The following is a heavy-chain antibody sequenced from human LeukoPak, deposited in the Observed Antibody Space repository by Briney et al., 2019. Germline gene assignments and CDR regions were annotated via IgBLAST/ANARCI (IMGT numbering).Heavy chain of an antibody. Sequence: GGSLRLSCAASGFTFSSYAMSWVRQAPGKGLEWVSAISGSGGSTYYADSVKGRFTISRDNSKNTLYLQMNSLRAEDTAVYYCAKDKYFSTAMDPCFDYWGQGPRSPSPQ. J-gene: IGHJ4*02. CDR2: ISGSGGST. V-gene: IGHV3-23*01. D-gene: IGHD5-18*01. CDR3: AKDKYFSTAMDPCFDY. CDR1: GFTFSSYA.